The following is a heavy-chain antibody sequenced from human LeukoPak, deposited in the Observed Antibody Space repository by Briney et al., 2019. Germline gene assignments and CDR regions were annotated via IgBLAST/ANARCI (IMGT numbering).Heavy chain of an antibody. D-gene: IGHD1-7*01. V-gene: IGHV3-21*01. CDR2: ISSSSSYI. Sequence: GGSLRLSCAASGFTFSNYAMSWVRQAPGKGLEWVSSISSSSSYIYYADSVKGRFTISRDNAKNSLYLQMNSLRAEDTAVYYCARDRYNWNYEAFDIWGQGTMVTVSS. J-gene: IGHJ3*02. CDR1: GFTFSNYA. CDR3: ARDRYNWNYEAFDI.